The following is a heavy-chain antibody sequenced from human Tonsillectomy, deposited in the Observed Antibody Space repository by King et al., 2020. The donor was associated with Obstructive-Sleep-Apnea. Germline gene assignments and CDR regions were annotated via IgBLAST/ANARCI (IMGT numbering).Heavy chain of an antibody. Sequence: QLQESGPGLVKPSETLSLICTISGGSISSRIYYWGWIRQSPGKGLEWIGSIYDSGSTYYNPSLKSRVTMSVDTSKNQFSLKLRSVTAADTAVYYCARRGNYFNWFDPWGQGTLVTVSS. CDR3: ARRGNYFNWFDP. CDR1: GGSISSRIYY. J-gene: IGHJ5*02. D-gene: IGHD3-10*01. V-gene: IGHV4-39*01. CDR2: IYDSGST.